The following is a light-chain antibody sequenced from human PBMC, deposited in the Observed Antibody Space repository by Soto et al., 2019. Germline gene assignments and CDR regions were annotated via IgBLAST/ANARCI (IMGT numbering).Light chain of an antibody. V-gene: IGLV2-8*01. J-gene: IGLJ3*02. CDR2: EVS. Sequence: QSALTQPPSASGSPGQSVTISCTGTSSDIGAYSYVSWYQQHPGKAPKLMIHEVSKRPSGVPDRFSGSKSGNTASLTVSGLQAEDEADYYCSSYAGSNDRGVFGGGTKLTVL. CDR1: SSDIGAYSY. CDR3: SSYAGSNDRGV.